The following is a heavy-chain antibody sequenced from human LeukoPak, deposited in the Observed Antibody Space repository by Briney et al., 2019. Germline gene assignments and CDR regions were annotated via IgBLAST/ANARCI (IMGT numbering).Heavy chain of an antibody. CDR3: ARTPVSYSSSWYTWFDP. Sequence: ASVKVSCKASGYTFTGYYMHWVRQAPGQGLEWMGWINPNSGGTNYARKFQGRVTMTRDTPISTAYMELSRLRSDDTAVYYCARTPVSYSSSWYTWFDPWGQGTLVTVSS. CDR2: INPNSGGT. CDR1: GYTFTGYY. V-gene: IGHV1-2*02. J-gene: IGHJ5*02. D-gene: IGHD6-13*01.